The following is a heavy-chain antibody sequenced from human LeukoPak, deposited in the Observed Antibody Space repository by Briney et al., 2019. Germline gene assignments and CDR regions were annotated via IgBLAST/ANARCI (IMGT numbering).Heavy chain of an antibody. CDR3: AREGGDYGFGSDY. J-gene: IGHJ4*02. Sequence: VKPGGSLRLSCAASGFTFSSYWMHWVRQAPGKGLEWVSSISSSSSYIYYADSVKGRFTISRDNAKNSLYLQMNSLRAEDTAVYYCAREGGDYGFGSDYWGQGTLVTVSS. V-gene: IGHV3-21*01. CDR1: GFTFSSYW. D-gene: IGHD4-17*01. CDR2: ISSSSSYI.